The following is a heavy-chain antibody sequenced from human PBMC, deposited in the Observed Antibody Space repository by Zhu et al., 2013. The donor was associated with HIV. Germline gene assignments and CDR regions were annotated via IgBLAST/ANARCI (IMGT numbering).Heavy chain of an antibody. Sequence: QVQLVQSGAEVKKPGASVKVSCRASGYTFTTYYMYWVRQAPGQGLEWMGVVDPRGGSTGYAQKFQGRVTMTRDTSTSTVYMELSSLRSEDTAVYYCARRYCSSASCYNNWFDPWGQGTLVTVSS. V-gene: IGHV1-46*01. CDR3: ARRYCSSASCYNNWFDP. J-gene: IGHJ5*02. D-gene: IGHD2-2*02. CDR1: GYTFTTYY. CDR2: VDPRGGST.